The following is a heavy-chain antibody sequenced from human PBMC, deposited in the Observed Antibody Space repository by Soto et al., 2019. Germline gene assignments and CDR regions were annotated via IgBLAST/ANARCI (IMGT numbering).Heavy chain of an antibody. CDR1: GFSLSTSGMC. CDR3: ARIRAGTTSGYYYYGMDV. D-gene: IGHD1-1*01. V-gene: IGHV2-70*01. Sequence: SGPTLVNPTQTLTLTCTFSGFSLSTSGMCVSWIRQPPGKALEWLALIDWDDDKYYSTSLKTRLTISKDTSKNQVLLTMTNMDPVDTATYYCARIRAGTTSGYYYYGMDVWGQGTTVTVSS. CDR2: IDWDDDK. J-gene: IGHJ6*02.